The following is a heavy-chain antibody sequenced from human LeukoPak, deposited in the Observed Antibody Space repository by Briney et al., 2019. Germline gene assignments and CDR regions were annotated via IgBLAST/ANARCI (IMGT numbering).Heavy chain of an antibody. Sequence: SGGSLRLSCAASGFTFSNYAMSWVRQAPGKGLEWVSAISGGGGPTYYADSVKGRFTISRDNSKNTLYLPMNSLRAADTAVYYCANDGVGRGSYFHWGQGTLVTVSS. J-gene: IGHJ4*02. CDR2: ISGGGGPT. D-gene: IGHD1-26*01. CDR1: GFTFSNYA. V-gene: IGHV3-23*01. CDR3: ANDGVGRGSYFH.